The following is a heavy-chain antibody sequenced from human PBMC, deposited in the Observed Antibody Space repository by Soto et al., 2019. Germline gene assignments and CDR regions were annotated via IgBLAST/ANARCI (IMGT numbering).Heavy chain of an antibody. CDR3: ARSLYTASWYAGN. CDR1: GYSISSGYY. CDR2: IYHSGTT. J-gene: IGHJ4*02. D-gene: IGHD6-13*01. Sequence: PSETLSLTCGFSGYSISSGYYWGWIRQPPGKGLEWIGSIYHSGTTYYNPSLKSRLNISIDTSKNHFSLRLTSVTAADTAVYYCARSLYTASWYAGNWGQGTLVTVSS. V-gene: IGHV4-38-2*01.